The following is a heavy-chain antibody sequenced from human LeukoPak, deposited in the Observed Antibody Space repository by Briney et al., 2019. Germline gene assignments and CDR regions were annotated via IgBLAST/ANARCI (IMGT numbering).Heavy chain of an antibody. D-gene: IGHD2-2*02. Sequence: SETLSLTCAVYGGSFSGYYWSWIRQPPGKGLEWIGYIYTSGSTNYNPSLKSRVTISVDTSKNQFSLKLSSVTAADTAVYYCARRNRGYCSSTSCYSPTGTTYYYYMDVWGKGTTVTVSS. V-gene: IGHV4-4*09. CDR2: IYTSGST. CDR1: GGSFSGYY. CDR3: ARRNRGYCSSTSCYSPTGTTYYYYMDV. J-gene: IGHJ6*03.